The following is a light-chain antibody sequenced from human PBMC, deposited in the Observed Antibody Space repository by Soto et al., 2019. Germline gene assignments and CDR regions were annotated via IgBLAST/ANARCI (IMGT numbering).Light chain of an antibody. V-gene: IGLV1-40*01. CDR3: QSYDSSRSLYV. CDR2: ANI. J-gene: IGLJ1*01. Sequence: QSVLTQPPSVSGAPGQRVTISCTGSSSNIGAPYDVHWYQQVPGTAPKLLIFANINRPSGVPDRFSASKSGTSASLAITGLQAEDEADYYCQSYDSSRSLYVFVSVTKVTVL. CDR1: SSNIGAPYD.